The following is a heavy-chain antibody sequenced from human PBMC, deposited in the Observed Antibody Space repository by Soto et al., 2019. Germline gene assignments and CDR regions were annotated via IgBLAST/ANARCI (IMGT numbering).Heavy chain of an antibody. Sequence: GGSLRLSCAASGFTFSDHYMDWVRQAPGKGLEWVGRTRNKANSYTTEYAASVKGRFTISRDDSKNSLYLQMNSLKTEDTAVYYCARGSAGYCTNGVCSKTFDYWGQGTLVTVSS. CDR1: GFTFSDHY. V-gene: IGHV3-72*01. D-gene: IGHD2-8*01. CDR3: ARGSAGYCTNGVCSKTFDY. CDR2: TRNKANSYTT. J-gene: IGHJ4*02.